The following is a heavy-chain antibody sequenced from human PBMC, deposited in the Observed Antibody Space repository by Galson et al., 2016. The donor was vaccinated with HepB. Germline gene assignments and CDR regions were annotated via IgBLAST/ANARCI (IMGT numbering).Heavy chain of an antibody. D-gene: IGHD2-15*01. J-gene: IGHJ4*02. CDR2: LNPNSGGT. CDR1: GYTFTDYF. V-gene: IGHV1-2*02. CDR3: AIDAVAVAAKAYSHQSDY. Sequence: SVKVSCKASGYTFTDYFMHWVRQAPGQGLEWMGWLNPNSGGTHYAQEFQGRVSITRDTSISTAYMELRSLKSDDPGVYYCAIDAVAVAAKAYSHQSDYWGQGTLVTVSS.